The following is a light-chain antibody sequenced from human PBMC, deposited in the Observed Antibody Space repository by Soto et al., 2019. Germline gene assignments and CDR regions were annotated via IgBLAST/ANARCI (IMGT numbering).Light chain of an antibody. Sequence: ILLTQSPGTLSLSPGERATLSCRASQSVSGYLGWYQQKPGQAPRLLIYDASNRXTGIPARFSGSGSGTDFTLTISSLEPEDFAVYWCQQRYTWPLTFGGGTKVDIK. CDR1: QSVSGY. CDR3: QQRYTWPLT. CDR2: DAS. V-gene: IGKV3-11*01. J-gene: IGKJ4*01.